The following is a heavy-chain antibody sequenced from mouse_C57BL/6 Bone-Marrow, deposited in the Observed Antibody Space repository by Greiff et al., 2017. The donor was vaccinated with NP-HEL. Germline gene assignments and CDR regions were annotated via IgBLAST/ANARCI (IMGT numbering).Heavy chain of an antibody. Sequence: EVQLQQSVAELVRPGDSVKLSCTASGFNIKNTYMHWVKQRPEQGLEWIGRIDPANGNTKYAPKFQGQATINADTSSNPAYLQLSSLTSEDTAIYYCARRYHYGSSHDWYFDVWGTGTTVTVSS. CDR3: ARRYHYGSSHDWYFDV. CDR1: GFNIKNTY. CDR2: IDPANGNT. J-gene: IGHJ1*03. D-gene: IGHD1-1*01. V-gene: IGHV14-3*01.